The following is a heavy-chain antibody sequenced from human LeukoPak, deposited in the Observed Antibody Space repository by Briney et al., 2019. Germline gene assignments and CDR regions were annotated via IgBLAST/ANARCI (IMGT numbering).Heavy chain of an antibody. CDR2: ISSSSTI. J-gene: IGHJ5*02. D-gene: IGHD2-2*01. V-gene: IGHV3-48*01. CDR3: ARAASTVVPAALNWFDP. Sequence: GGSLRLSCAASGFTFSSYSMNWVRQAPGKGLEWVSYISSSSTIYYADSVKGRFTISRDNAKNSLYPQMNSLRAEDTAVYYCARAASTVVPAALNWFDPWGQGTLVTVSS. CDR1: GFTFSSYS.